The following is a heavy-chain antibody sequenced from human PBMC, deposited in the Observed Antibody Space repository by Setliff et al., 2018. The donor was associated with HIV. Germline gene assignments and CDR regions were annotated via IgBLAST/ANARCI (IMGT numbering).Heavy chain of an antibody. Sequence: SETLSLTCTVSGGSISNNSYYWGWVRQPPGKGLELIGNLFYNGNTYYNPSIKSRVTISVDTSKNQFSLKLSSVTAADTVVYYCATNSDTSGYPPPPFDYWGQGTLVTVSS. D-gene: IGHD3-22*01. CDR1: GGSISNNSYY. CDR3: ATNSDTSGYPPPPFDY. V-gene: IGHV4-39*01. CDR2: LFYNGNT. J-gene: IGHJ4*02.